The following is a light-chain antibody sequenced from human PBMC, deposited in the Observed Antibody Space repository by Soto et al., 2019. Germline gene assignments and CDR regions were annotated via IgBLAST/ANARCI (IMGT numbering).Light chain of an antibody. V-gene: IGKV1-5*03. Sequence: DIQMTQSPSTLSASVGDRVTITCRASQSISPWLAWYQQKPGKAPKVLIYKTSSLQSGVPSRFSGSGSGTEVTLTISSLQPDDFATYYCQQYKSYSRTFGQGTKVEI. CDR2: KTS. CDR3: QQYKSYSRT. CDR1: QSISPW. J-gene: IGKJ1*01.